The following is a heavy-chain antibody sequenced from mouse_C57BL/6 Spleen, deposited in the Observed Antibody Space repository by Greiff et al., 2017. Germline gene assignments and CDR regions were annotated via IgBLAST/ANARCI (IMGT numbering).Heavy chain of an antibody. CDR2: IYIGNGYT. Sequence: EVQLQESGAELVRPGSSVKLSCKTSGYTFTSYGIHWVQQRPGQGLEWIGYIYIGNGYTEYNETFKGKATLTSATSSSTAYMPLSSLTSEDSAIYFCAQSPPSYYYAMDYWGQGTSVTVSS. CDR1: GYTFTSYG. CDR3: AQSPPSYYYAMDY. J-gene: IGHJ4*01. V-gene: IGHV1-58*01.